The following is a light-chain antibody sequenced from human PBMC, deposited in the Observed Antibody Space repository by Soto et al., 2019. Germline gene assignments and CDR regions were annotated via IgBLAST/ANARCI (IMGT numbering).Light chain of an antibody. CDR1: SSNIGADYD. Sequence: QSALTQPPSVSGAPGQRVTISCTGSSSNIGADYDVHWYQQLPGTAPKLLIYGNTNRPSGVPDRFSGSKSGTSASLAITGLQPEDEADYYCQSYDSSLSGYVFGTGTKLTVL. J-gene: IGLJ1*01. V-gene: IGLV1-40*01. CDR2: GNT. CDR3: QSYDSSLSGYV.